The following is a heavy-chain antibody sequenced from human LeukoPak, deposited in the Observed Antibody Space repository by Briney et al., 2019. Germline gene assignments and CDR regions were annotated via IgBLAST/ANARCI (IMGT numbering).Heavy chain of an antibody. CDR1: GGSISSYY. CDR2: IYASGST. V-gene: IGHV4-4*07. J-gene: IGHJ5*02. Sequence: SETLSLTCTVSGGSISSYYWSWIRQPAGKGPEWIGRIYASGSTNYNPSLKSRVTMSVDTSKNQFSLKLSSVTAADTAVYYCARGDRAVTGAWGWFDPWGQGTLVTVSS. D-gene: IGHD6-19*01. CDR3: ARGDRAVTGAWGWFDP.